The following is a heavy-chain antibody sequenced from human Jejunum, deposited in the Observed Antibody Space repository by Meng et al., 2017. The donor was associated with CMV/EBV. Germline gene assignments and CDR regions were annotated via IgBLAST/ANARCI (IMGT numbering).Heavy chain of an antibody. J-gene: IGHJ4*02. V-gene: IGHV1-2*02. CDR3: AKDGGSYLDYYFDY. D-gene: IGHD1-26*01. CDR1: EYTFTDYY. CDR2: LNPNAGDT. Sequence: EYTFTDYYMQWVRQAPGQGLEWMGWLNPNAGDTNYAQKFQGRVTMTRDMSINTVYMELTRLRSDDTAVYYCAKDGGSYLDYYFDYWGQGTLVTVSS.